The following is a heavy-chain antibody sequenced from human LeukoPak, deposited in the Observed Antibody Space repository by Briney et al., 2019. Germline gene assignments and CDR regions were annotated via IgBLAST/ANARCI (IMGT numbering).Heavy chain of an antibody. V-gene: IGHV1-69*06. J-gene: IGHJ3*02. Sequence: SVKVSCKASGGTFSSYAISWVRQAPGQGLEWMGGIIPIFGTANYAQKFQGRVTITADKSTGTAYMELSSLRSEDTAVYYCAREGGARQSGAFDIWGQGTMVTVSS. CDR3: AREGGARQSGAFDI. D-gene: IGHD2-21*01. CDR2: IIPIFGTA. CDR1: GGTFSSYA.